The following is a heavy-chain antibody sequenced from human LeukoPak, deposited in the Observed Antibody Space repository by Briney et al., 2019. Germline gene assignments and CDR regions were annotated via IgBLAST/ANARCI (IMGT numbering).Heavy chain of an antibody. CDR1: GFTFSSYA. CDR3: ARDKYSYGSFDY. J-gene: IGHJ4*02. Sequence: PGRSLRLSCAASGFTFSSYAMHWVRQAPGKGLEWVAVISYDGSNKYYADPVKGRFTISRDNSKNTLYLQMNSLRAEDTAVYYCARDKYSYGSFDYWGQGTLVTVSS. CDR2: ISYDGSNK. D-gene: IGHD5-18*01. V-gene: IGHV3-30-3*01.